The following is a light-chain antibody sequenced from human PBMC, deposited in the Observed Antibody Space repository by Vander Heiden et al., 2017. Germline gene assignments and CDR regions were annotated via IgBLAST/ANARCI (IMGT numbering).Light chain of an antibody. CDR1: QDISNY. J-gene: IGKJ4*01. CDR2: DAS. V-gene: IGKV1-33*01. CDR3: QQYDNLALT. Sequence: DIQMTHPPSSLSASVGDRVTITCQASQDISNYLNWYQQKPGKAPKLLIYDASNLETGVPSRFSGSGSGTDFTFTISSLQPEDIATYYCQQYDNLALTFGGGTKVEIK.